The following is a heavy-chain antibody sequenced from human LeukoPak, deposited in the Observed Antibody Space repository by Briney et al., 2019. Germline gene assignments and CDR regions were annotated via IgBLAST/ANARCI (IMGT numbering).Heavy chain of an antibody. CDR2: TYYSGST. D-gene: IGHD3-22*01. J-gene: IGHJ4*02. CDR1: GDSISTSSYY. V-gene: IGHV4-39*01. Sequence: SETLSLTCTVSGDSISTSSYYWGWIRQPPGKGLEWLGSTYYSGSTYYNPSLKSRVTISVDTSKNQFSLNLYSVTAADTAVFYCARSYYYDYRQIDYWGQGTLVTVSS. CDR3: ARSYYYDYRQIDY.